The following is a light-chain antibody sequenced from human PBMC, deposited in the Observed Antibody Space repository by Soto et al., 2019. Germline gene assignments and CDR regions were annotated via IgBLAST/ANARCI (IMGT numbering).Light chain of an antibody. V-gene: IGKV3-20*01. J-gene: IGKJ4*01. Sequence: EIVLTQSPGTLSLSPWERATLSCRASQSVGRNYLAWYQQKPGQAPRLLIHGASNRATGIPDRFSGSGSGTDFTLTISRLEPEDFAVYYCQQYASSPLTFGGGTKVEIK. CDR3: QQYASSPLT. CDR1: QSVGRNY. CDR2: GAS.